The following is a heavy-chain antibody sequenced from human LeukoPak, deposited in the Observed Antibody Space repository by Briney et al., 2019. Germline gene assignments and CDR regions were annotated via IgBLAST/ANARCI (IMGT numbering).Heavy chain of an antibody. CDR3: AKGTIFGVVIMYFDY. V-gene: IGHV3-23*01. Sequence: PGGSLRLSCAASGFTFSSYAMSWVRQAPGKGLEWVSAISGSGGSTYYADSVKGRFTISRDNSKNTLYLQMNSLRAEDTAVYYRAKGTIFGVVIMYFDYWGQGPLVTVSS. CDR2: ISGSGGST. J-gene: IGHJ4*02. D-gene: IGHD3-3*01. CDR1: GFTFSSYA.